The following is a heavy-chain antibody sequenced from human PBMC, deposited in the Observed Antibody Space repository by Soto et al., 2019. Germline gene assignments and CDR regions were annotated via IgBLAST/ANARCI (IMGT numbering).Heavy chain of an antibody. CDR1: GYSFTSYW. J-gene: IGHJ6*02. D-gene: IGHD1-7*01. Sequence: GESLKISCKGSGYSFTSYWISWVRQMPGKGLEWMGRIDPSDSYTNYSPSFQGHVTISADKSISTAYLQWSSLKASDTAMYYCAGRSITGTTDQYYGMDVSGPGTTVTVSS. V-gene: IGHV5-10-1*01. CDR2: IDPSDSYT. CDR3: AGRSITGTTDQYYGMDV.